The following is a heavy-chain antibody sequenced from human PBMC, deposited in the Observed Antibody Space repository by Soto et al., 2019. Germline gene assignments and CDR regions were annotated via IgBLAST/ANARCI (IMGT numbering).Heavy chain of an antibody. Sequence: VQLVESGVGVVQPGRSLRLSCAASGFTFSSYAMHWVRQAPGKGLEWVAVISYDGSNKYDADSVEGRFTIAKDNSKNTMHLQMTSLRAEDTAVYYCARDCREGFGELLWEGAEYYFDYWGQGTLVTVSS. CDR2: ISYDGSNK. J-gene: IGHJ4*02. CDR3: ARDCREGFGELLWEGAEYYFDY. V-gene: IGHV3-30-3*01. D-gene: IGHD3-10*01. CDR1: GFTFSSYA.